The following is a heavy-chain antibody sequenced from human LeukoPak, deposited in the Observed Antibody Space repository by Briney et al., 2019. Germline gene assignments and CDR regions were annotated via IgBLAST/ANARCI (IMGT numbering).Heavy chain of an antibody. V-gene: IGHV3-21*01. Sequence: GGSLRLSCAASGFTLSSYSMNWVRQAPGKGLEWVSSISSSSSYIYYADSVKGRFTISRDNAKNSLYLQMNSLRAEDTAVYYCARDTTPGGAFDIWGQGTMVTVSS. D-gene: IGHD1-14*01. CDR2: ISSSSSYI. J-gene: IGHJ3*02. CDR1: GFTLSSYS. CDR3: ARDTTPGGAFDI.